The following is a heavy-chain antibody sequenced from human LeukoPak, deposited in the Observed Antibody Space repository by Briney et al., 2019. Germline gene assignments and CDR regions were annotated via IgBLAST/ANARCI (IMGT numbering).Heavy chain of an antibody. V-gene: IGHV3-74*01. CDR3: ARAPSEIGGYYPEYFRH. J-gene: IGHJ1*01. Sequence: GGSLRLSCAASGFTLSTYWMHWVRQAPGKWLVWVSRIKSDGSTNYADSVKGRFTISRDNAKNTVSLQMNSLRPEDTGVYYCARAPSEIGGYYPEYFRHWGQGTLVTVSS. CDR1: GFTLSTYW. D-gene: IGHD3-22*01. CDR2: IKSDGST.